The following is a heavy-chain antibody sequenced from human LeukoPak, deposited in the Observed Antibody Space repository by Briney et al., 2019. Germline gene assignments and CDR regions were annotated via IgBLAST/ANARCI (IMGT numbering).Heavy chain of an antibody. CDR3: ARDKMSYDYLSFSVDY. D-gene: IGHD4-11*01. CDR1: GFTFSSYG. J-gene: IGHJ4*02. V-gene: IGHV3-30*03. CDR2: ISYDGSNK. Sequence: GRSLRLSRAASGFTFSSYGMHWVRQAPGKGLEWVAVISYDGSNKYYADSVKGRFTISRDNSKNTLYLQMNSLRAEDTAVYYCARDKMSYDYLSFSVDYWGQGTLVTVSS.